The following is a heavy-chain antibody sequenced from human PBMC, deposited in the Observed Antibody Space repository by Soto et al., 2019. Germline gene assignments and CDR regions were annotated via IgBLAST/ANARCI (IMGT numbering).Heavy chain of an antibody. CDR3: ARMGIFVYCFDY. D-gene: IGHD3-3*01. Sequence: SESLSLTCAVSGCSISSYYWSWIRQPPGKGLEWIGYIYYSGSTNYNPSLKSRVTISVDTSKNQFSLKLSSVTAADTAVYYCARMGIFVYCFDYWGQGTLVTVSS. J-gene: IGHJ4*02. V-gene: IGHV4-59*01. CDR2: IYYSGST. CDR1: GCSISSYY.